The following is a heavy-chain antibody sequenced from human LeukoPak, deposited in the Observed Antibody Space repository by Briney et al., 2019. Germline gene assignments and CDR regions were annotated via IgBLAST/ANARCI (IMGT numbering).Heavy chain of an antibody. CDR1: GGSISSGGYY. CDR2: IYYSGGT. CDR3: ARDSDGSGSSTGYFDY. J-gene: IGHJ4*02. V-gene: IGHV4-31*03. Sequence: SETLSLTCTVSGGSISSGGYYWSWIRQHPGKGLEWIGYIYYSGGTYYNPSLKSRVTISVDTSKNQFSLKLSSVTAADTAVYYCARDSDGSGSSTGYFDYWGQGTLVTVSS. D-gene: IGHD3-10*01.